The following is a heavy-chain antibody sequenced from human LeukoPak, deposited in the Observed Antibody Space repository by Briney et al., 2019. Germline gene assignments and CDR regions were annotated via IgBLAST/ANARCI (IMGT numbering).Heavy chain of an antibody. CDR3: ARGPRHYYGSGSYYPAPADY. CDR1: GGSISSYY. J-gene: IGHJ4*02. Sequence: SETLSLTCTVSGGSISSYYWSWIRQPPGKGLEWIGYIYYSGSTNYNPSLKSRVTISVDTSKNQFSLKLSSVTAADTAVYYCARGPRHYYGSGSYYPAPADYWGQGTLVTVSS. D-gene: IGHD3-10*01. V-gene: IGHV4-59*12. CDR2: IYYSGST.